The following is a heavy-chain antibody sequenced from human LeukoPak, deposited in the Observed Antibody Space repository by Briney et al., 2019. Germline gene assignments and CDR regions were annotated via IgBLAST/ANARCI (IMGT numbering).Heavy chain of an antibody. CDR2: ISSSSSYI. CDR3: ARSEWQTDAFDI. Sequence: GGSLRLSCAASGFRFSSYSMNWVRQAPGKGLEWVSSISSSSSYIYYADSVKGRFTVSRDNAKKSLYLQRNSLRAEDTAVFYCARSEWQTDAFDIWGQGTTVTVSS. CDR1: GFRFSSYS. V-gene: IGHV3-21*01. J-gene: IGHJ3*02. D-gene: IGHD3-3*01.